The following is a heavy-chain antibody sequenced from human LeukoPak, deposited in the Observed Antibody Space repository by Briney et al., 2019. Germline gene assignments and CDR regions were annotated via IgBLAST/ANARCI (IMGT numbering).Heavy chain of an antibody. CDR2: ISSSSSYI. J-gene: IGHJ4*02. Sequence: PGGSLRLSCAASGFTFSSYWMSWVRQAPGKGLEWVSSISSSSSYIYYADSVKGRFTISRDNAKNSLYLQMNSLRAEDTAVYYCARDYCSGGSCYGYAFDYWGQGTLVTVSS. D-gene: IGHD2-15*01. CDR1: GFTFSSYW. CDR3: ARDYCSGGSCYGYAFDY. V-gene: IGHV3-21*01.